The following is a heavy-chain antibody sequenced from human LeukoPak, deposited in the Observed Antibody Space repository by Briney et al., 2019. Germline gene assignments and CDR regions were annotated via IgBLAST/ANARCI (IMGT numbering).Heavy chain of an antibody. CDR3: AGTMVRGVMWYFDY. Sequence: SETLSLTCTVSGGSISSGGYYWSWIRQPPGKGLEWIGYIYHSGSTYYNPSLKSRVTISVDTSKNQFSLKLSSVTAADTAVYYCAGTMVRGVMWYFDYWGQGTLVTVSS. J-gene: IGHJ4*02. CDR1: GGSISSGGYY. CDR2: IYHSGST. V-gene: IGHV4-30-2*02. D-gene: IGHD3-10*01.